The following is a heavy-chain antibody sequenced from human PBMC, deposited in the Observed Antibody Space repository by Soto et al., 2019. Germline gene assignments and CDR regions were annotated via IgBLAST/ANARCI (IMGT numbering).Heavy chain of an antibody. CDR2: ISYDGSNK. J-gene: IGHJ4*02. CDR3: ARDHHSGYDFGGGFDY. CDR1: GFTFSSYA. Sequence: QVQLVESGGGVVQPGRSLRLSCAASGFTFSSYAMHWVRQAPGKGLEWVAVISYDGSNKYYADSVKGRFTISRDNSKNTLYLQMNSLRAEDTAVYYCARDHHSGYDFGGGFDYWGQGTLVTVSS. V-gene: IGHV3-30-3*01. D-gene: IGHD5-12*01.